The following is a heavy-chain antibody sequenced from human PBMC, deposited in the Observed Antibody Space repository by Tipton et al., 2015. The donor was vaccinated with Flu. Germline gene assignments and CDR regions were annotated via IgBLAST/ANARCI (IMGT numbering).Heavy chain of an antibody. Sequence: QSGPEVKKPGASVKVSCKASGYTFTSYYMHWVRQAPGQGLEWKGIMNPSGGSTSYAQKFQGRVTMTGDTSTSTVFMELSSLRSEDTAVYYCARAYGSGTHYHFDYWGQGTLVTVSS. D-gene: IGHD3-10*01. CDR1: GYTFTSYY. J-gene: IGHJ4*02. CDR3: ARAYGSGTHYHFDY. V-gene: IGHV1-46*01. CDR2: MNPSGGST.